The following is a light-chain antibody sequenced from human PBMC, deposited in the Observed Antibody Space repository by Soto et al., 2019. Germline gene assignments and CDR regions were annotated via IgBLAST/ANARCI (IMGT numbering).Light chain of an antibody. Sequence: QPVLTQPPSVSGAPGQRVTISCTGSSSNIGGGYDVNWYQQLPGTAPKLLIYGDTNRPSGVPDRFSGSRSGTSASLAIAGLQAEDEADYYCQSYDSSLSGYVFGTGTKLTVL. CDR3: QSYDSSLSGYV. CDR1: SSNIGGGYD. CDR2: GDT. J-gene: IGLJ1*01. V-gene: IGLV1-40*01.